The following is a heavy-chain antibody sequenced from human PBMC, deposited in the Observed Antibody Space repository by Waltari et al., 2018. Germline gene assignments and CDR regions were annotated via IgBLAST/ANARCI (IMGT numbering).Heavy chain of an antibody. CDR1: GFTFSSYA. D-gene: IGHD5-12*01. J-gene: IGHJ4*02. V-gene: IGHV3-23*01. CDR2: ISGSGGST. Sequence: EVQLLESGGGLVQPGGSLRLSCAASGFTFSSYAMSWVRPAPGKGLEWVSVISGSGGSTYYADSVKGRFTISRDNSKNTLYLQMNSLRAEDTAVYYCAKTVGSWLPKGNYFDYWGQGTLVTVSS. CDR3: AKTVGSWLPKGNYFDY.